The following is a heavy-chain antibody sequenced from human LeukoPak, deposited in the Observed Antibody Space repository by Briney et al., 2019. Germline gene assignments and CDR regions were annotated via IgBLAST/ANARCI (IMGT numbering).Heavy chain of an antibody. D-gene: IGHD3-22*01. V-gene: IGHV4-34*01. Sequence: SETLSLTCAVYVGSFSVYYWSWIRQPPGKGLEWIGEINHSGSTNYNPSLKSRVTISVDPSKNQFSLKLSSVTAADTAVYYCARRLLRTAWRGVGNWGQGTLVTVSS. CDR2: INHSGST. CDR1: VGSFSVYY. J-gene: IGHJ4*02. CDR3: ARRLLRTAWRGVGN.